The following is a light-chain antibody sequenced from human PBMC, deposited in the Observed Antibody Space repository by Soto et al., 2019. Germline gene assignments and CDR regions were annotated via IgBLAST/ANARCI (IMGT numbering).Light chain of an antibody. CDR3: QQYSDWPPT. V-gene: IGKV3-15*01. CDR1: QSVSSN. CDR2: GAS. J-gene: IGKJ1*01. Sequence: EIVVTQSPATLSVSPGERATLSCRASQSVSSNLAWYQQKPGQALRLLINGASTRATGIPARFSGSGSGTEFSLTISSLQSEDFAVYYCQQYSDWPPTFGQGPKVDIK.